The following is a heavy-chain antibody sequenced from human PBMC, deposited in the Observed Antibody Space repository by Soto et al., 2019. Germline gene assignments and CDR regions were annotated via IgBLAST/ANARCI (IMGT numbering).Heavy chain of an antibody. D-gene: IGHD3-22*01. J-gene: IGHJ4*02. CDR1: GGSFSGYY. Sequence: PSETLSLTCAVYGGSFSGYYWSWIRQPPGKGLEWIGEINHSGSTNYNPSLKSRVTISVDTSKNQFSLKLSSVTAADTAVYYCARSPAWHESSVYYSPRPSPYWGQGTLVTVSS. CDR3: ARSPAWHESSVYYSPRPSPY. V-gene: IGHV4-34*01. CDR2: INHSGST.